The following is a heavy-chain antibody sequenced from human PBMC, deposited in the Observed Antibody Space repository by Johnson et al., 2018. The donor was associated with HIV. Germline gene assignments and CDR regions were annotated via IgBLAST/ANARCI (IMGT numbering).Heavy chain of an antibody. CDR2: ISYDGSNN. CDR3: ARASAATKGNAFDI. D-gene: IGHD1-26*01. Sequence: QVQLVESGGGVVQPGRSLRLSCVASGFTFSSYAMHWVRQAPGKGLEWVAVISYDGSNNYYADSVKGRFTISRDNAKNSMYLQMNSLRAEDTALYYCARASAATKGNAFDIWGQGTMVTVSS. V-gene: IGHV3-30*04. J-gene: IGHJ3*02. CDR1: GFTFSSYA.